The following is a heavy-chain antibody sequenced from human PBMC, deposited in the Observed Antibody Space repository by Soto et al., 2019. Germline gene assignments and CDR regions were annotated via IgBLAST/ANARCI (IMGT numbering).Heavy chain of an antibody. J-gene: IGHJ4*02. V-gene: IGHV1-3*01. CDR3: ASSPTPYYDSSGYYFRYFDY. CDR2: INAGNGNT. D-gene: IGHD3-22*01. CDR1: GYTFTSYD. Sequence: ASVKVSCKASGYTFTSYDMHWVRQAPGQRLEWMGWINAGNGNTKYSQKFQGRVTITRGTSASTAYMELSSLRSEDTAVYYCASSPTPYYDSSGYYFRYFDYWGQGTLVTVSS.